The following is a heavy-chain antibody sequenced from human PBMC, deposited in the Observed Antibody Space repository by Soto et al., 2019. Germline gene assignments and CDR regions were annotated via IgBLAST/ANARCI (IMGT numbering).Heavy chain of an antibody. CDR1: GGTFSSYA. J-gene: IGHJ6*01. V-gene: IGHV1-69*05. CDR2: IIPIFGTA. Sequence: QVQLVQSGAEVKKPGSSMKVSCKASGGTFSSYAISWVRQAPGQGLEWMGGIIPIFGTADYAQKFHGRVTITTDESTSTAYMEQSNLRSEDTAVYYCARGITGTVTYYYGLGVWGQGTTVTVSS. CDR3: ARGITGTVTYYYGLGV. D-gene: IGHD1-20*01.